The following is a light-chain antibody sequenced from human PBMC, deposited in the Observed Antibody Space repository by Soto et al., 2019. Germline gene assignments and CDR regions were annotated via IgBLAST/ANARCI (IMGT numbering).Light chain of an antibody. Sequence: DIVMTQSPDSLAVSLGERATINCKSSQSVLYSSNNKNYLAWYQQKPGQPPKLLIYWASTRESGVPDRFSGRGSGTDFTLTISSRQAEDGAVYYCQQYDSTPLTFGGGTKVEIK. CDR1: QSVLYSSNNKNY. CDR2: WAS. V-gene: IGKV4-1*01. CDR3: QQYDSTPLT. J-gene: IGKJ4*01.